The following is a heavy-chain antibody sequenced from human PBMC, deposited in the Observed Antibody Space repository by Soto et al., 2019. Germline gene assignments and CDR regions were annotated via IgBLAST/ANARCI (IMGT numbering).Heavy chain of an antibody. Sequence: PGGSLRLSCAASGFTFSSYAMSWVRQAPGKGLEWVSAISGSGGSTYYADSVKGRFTISRDNSKNTLYLQMNSLRAEDTAVYYCAKPRLYCISTSCPEYFQHRGQGTLVTVSS. D-gene: IGHD2-2*01. CDR2: ISGSGGST. CDR1: GFTFSSYA. V-gene: IGHV3-23*01. J-gene: IGHJ1*01. CDR3: AKPRLYCISTSCPEYFQH.